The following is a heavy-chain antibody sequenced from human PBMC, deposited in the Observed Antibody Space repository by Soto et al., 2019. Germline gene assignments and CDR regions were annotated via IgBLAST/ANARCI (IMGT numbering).Heavy chain of an antibody. CDR1: GDSIISSSYN. Sequence: PSETLSLTCTVSGDSIISSSYNWAWIRQPPGKGLEWIGAIYYTGRTSYNPSLQSRVTISVDTSKNQYFLNLSSVTAADTSVYYCARALWGPAGHINWFDPWGQGTLVTVSS. CDR2: IYYTGRT. V-gene: IGHV4-39*01. CDR3: ARALWGPAGHINWFDP. D-gene: IGHD2-2*01. J-gene: IGHJ5*02.